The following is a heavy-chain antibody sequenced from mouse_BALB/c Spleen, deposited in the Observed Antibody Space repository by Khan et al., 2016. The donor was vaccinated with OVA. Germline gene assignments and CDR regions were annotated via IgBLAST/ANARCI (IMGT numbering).Heavy chain of an antibody. CDR2: ISTYYGDV. Sequence: QVQLQQSGAELVRPGVSVKISCKGSGYTFTDFTMHWVKQSHAKSLEWIGVISTYYGDVTYNQKFKGKATMTVDKSSSTAYMELARLTSEDSAIYYCANGGGGNRLAYWGQGTLVTVAA. CDR3: ANGGGGNRLAY. CDR1: GYTFTDFT. V-gene: IGHV1S137*01. J-gene: IGHJ3*01.